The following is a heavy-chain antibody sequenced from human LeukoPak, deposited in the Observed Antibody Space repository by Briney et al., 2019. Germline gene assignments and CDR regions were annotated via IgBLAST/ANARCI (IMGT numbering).Heavy chain of an antibody. CDR1: GGSISSYY. J-gene: IGHJ6*03. CDR3: AKSAGGPYYYYMDV. D-gene: IGHD3-10*01. V-gene: IGHV4-59*01. CDR2: IYYSGST. Sequence: SETLSLTCTVSGGSISSYYWSWIRQPPGKGLEWMGYIYYSGSTNYNPSLKSRVTISVDTSKNQFSLKLSSVTAADTAVYYCAKSAGGPYYYYMDVWGKGTTVTVSS.